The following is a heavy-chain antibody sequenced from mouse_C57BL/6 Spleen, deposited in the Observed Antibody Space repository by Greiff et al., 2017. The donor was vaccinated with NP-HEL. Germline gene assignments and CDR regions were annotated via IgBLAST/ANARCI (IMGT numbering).Heavy chain of an antibody. CDR2: ISSGSSTI. V-gene: IGHV5-17*01. D-gene: IGHD1-1*01. CDR1: GFTFSDYG. J-gene: IGHJ4*01. Sequence: EVQLVESGGGLVKPGGSLKLSCAASGFTFSDYGMHWVRQAPEKGLEWVAYISSGSSTIYYADTVKGRFTISRDNAKNTLFLQMTSLRSEDTAMYYCASITTVVATPLYYAMDYWGQGTSVTVSS. CDR3: ASITTVVATPLYYAMDY.